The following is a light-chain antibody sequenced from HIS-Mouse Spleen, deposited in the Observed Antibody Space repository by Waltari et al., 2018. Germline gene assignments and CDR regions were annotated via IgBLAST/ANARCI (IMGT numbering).Light chain of an antibody. Sequence: QSALTQPASVSGSPGQSITISCTGTSSDVGGYNYVSWYQPHPGKAPKLLIYAVRNRPSGVSNRFSGSKSGNTASLTISGLQAEDEADYYCSSYTSSSTLVFGGGTKLTVL. CDR2: AVR. CDR1: SSDVGGYNY. J-gene: IGLJ3*02. CDR3: SSYTSSSTLV. V-gene: IGLV2-14*03.